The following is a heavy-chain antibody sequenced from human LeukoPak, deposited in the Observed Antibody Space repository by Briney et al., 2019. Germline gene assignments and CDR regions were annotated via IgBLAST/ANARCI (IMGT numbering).Heavy chain of an antibody. Sequence: GGSLRLSCEASGFTFNSYAMSWVRQAPGKGLEWVSTISGSGVSTYYVDSVKGRFTISRDNSRNTLYLQMSSLRSEDTAVYYCANSVSSAAWYSYWGQGTLVTVSS. J-gene: IGHJ4*02. CDR3: ANSVSSAAWYSY. D-gene: IGHD6-13*01. V-gene: IGHV3-23*01. CDR2: ISGSGVST. CDR1: GFTFNSYA.